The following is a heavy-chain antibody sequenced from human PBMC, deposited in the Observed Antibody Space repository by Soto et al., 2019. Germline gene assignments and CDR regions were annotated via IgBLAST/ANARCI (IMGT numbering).Heavy chain of an antibody. Sequence: PGGSLRLSCAASGFTFDDYAMHWVRQAPGKGLEWVSGISWNSGSIGYADSVKGRFTISRDNAKNSLYLQMNSLRAEDTALYYCAKDSCSGGSCYEGPFDYWGQGTLVTVSS. CDR3: AKDSCSGGSCYEGPFDY. CDR2: ISWNSGSI. CDR1: GFTFDDYA. J-gene: IGHJ4*02. V-gene: IGHV3-9*01. D-gene: IGHD2-15*01.